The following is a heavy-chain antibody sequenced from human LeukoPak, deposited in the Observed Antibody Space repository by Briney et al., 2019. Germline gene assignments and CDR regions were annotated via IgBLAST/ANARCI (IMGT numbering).Heavy chain of an antibody. CDR3: ARDLGFNRYSSSWYYNWFDP. CDR2: IYTSGST. CDR1: GGSISSSSYY. Sequence: SETLSLTCTVSGGSISSSSYYWGWIRQPPGKGLEWIGSIYTSGSTNYNPSLKSRVTMSVDTSKNQFSLKLSSVTAADTAVYYCARDLGFNRYSSSWYYNWFDPLGQGTLVTVSS. V-gene: IGHV4-39*07. J-gene: IGHJ5*02. D-gene: IGHD6-13*01.